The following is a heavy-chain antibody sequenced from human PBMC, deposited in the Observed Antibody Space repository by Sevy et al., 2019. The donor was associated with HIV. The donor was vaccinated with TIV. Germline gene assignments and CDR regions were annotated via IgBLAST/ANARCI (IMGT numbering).Heavy chain of an antibody. Sequence: SETLSLTCTVSGGYISSGSYYWSWIRQPAGKGLEWIGRIYTSGSTYYYPSLKSRVTISVDTSKNQFSLKLSSVTAADTAVYYCARASRIAAAGFYSGDAFDIWGQGTMVTVSS. V-gene: IGHV4-61*02. CDR2: IYTSGST. CDR1: GGYISSGSYY. CDR3: ARASRIAAAGFYSGDAFDI. J-gene: IGHJ3*02. D-gene: IGHD6-13*01.